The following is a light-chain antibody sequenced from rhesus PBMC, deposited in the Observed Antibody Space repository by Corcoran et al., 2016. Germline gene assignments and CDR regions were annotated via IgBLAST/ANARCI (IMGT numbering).Light chain of an antibody. V-gene: IGLV3S11*01. CDR1: SIKTYY. CDR2: GNT. Sequence: SSGQTQEPALSVALGHTVRMTCQGDSIKTYYASWYQQKPGQVPVLVIYGNTNRPSGIPGRFSGSWSGNTGSLTITGAQVEDESDYYGGSWDNSGNHYIFGAVTRLTVL. CDR3: GSWDNSGNHYI. J-gene: IGLJ1*01.